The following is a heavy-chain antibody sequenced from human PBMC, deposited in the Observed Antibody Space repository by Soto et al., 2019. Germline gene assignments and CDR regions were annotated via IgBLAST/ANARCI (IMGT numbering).Heavy chain of an antibody. CDR2: TYYRFKWYN. CDR3: ARGPGILIP. D-gene: IGHD3-9*01. Sequence: PSPAESVTCAISGQSFSSNIAAWNWIRQSTSRVLEWLGRTYYRFKWYNNYAVSVKSRITINPDTSKNQFSLQLDSVTPEDTAGSYCARGPGILIPWRQGIQVSVSS. J-gene: IGHJ5*02. CDR1: GQSFSSNIAA. V-gene: IGHV6-1*01.